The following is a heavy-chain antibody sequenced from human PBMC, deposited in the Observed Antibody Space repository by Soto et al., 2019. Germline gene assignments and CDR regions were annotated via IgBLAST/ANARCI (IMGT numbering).Heavy chain of an antibody. J-gene: IGHJ4*02. V-gene: IGHV5-10-1*03. CDR2: IDPSDSYT. CDR1: GYRFINYW. Sequence: EVQLVQSGAEVKKPGESLRLSCQGSGYRFINYWISWVRQMPGKGLEWVGRIDPSDSYTVYSPSFQGHVTISIDTAINAAFLEWRSLQASDTAVYYCVRQGNGTPFYVDLWGRGTLVPVSS. CDR3: VRQGNGTPFYVDL. D-gene: IGHD1-1*01.